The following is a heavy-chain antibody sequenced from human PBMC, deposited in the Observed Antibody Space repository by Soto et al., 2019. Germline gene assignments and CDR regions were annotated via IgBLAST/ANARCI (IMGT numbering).Heavy chain of an antibody. Sequence: ASVKVSCKASGYTFTNYDISWVRQATGQGLEWMGWMNPNSGNAGYAQKFQGRVSMTRDTSINTAYMELSSLRSEDTAIYCCARMATSGTLNWFDPWGQGALVTVSS. V-gene: IGHV1-8*01. D-gene: IGHD1-26*01. CDR3: ARMATSGTLNWFDP. CDR1: GYTFTNYD. CDR2: MNPNSGNA. J-gene: IGHJ5*02.